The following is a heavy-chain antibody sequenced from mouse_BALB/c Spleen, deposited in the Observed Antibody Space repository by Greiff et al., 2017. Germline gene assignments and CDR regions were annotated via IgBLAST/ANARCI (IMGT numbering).Heavy chain of an antibody. J-gene: IGHJ4*01. CDR2: IWAGGST. CDR1: GFSLTGYG. CDR3: AREAYYRYDDYYAMDY. Sequence: VQLQESGPGLAAPSQSLSITCTVSGFSLTGYGVHWVRQPPGKGLEWLGVIWAGGSTNYNSALMSSLSISKDNSKGQVFLIMNSLQTDDTAMYYCAREAYYRYDDYYAMDYWGQGTSVTVSS. D-gene: IGHD2-14*01. V-gene: IGHV2-9*02.